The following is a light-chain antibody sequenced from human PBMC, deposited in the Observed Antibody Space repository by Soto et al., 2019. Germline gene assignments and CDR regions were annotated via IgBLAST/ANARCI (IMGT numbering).Light chain of an antibody. V-gene: IGLV2-11*01. J-gene: IGLJ1*01. CDR3: CSYAGSFTYV. Sequence: QSALTQPRSVSGSPGQSVTISCTGTSSDVGNYNYVSWYQQHPGKAHKLIIYDVSRRPSGVHDRFSGSKSGNTASLTISGLRADDEADYYCCSYAGSFTYVFGTGTKLTVL. CDR2: DVS. CDR1: SSDVGNYNY.